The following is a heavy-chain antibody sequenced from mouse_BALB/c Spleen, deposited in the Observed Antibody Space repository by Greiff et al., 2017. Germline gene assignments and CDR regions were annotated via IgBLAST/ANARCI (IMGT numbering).Heavy chain of an antibody. Sequence: VQLQQSGAELVKPGASVKLSCTASGFNIKDTYMHWVKQRPEQGLEWIGRIDPANGNTKYDPKFQGKATITADTSSNTAYLQLSSLTSEDTAVYYCARGMDGYYVGYCDYWGQGTTLTDSS. D-gene: IGHD2-3*01. J-gene: IGHJ2*01. CDR1: GFNIKDTY. CDR3: ARGMDGYYVGYCDY. CDR2: IDPANGNT. V-gene: IGHV14-3*02.